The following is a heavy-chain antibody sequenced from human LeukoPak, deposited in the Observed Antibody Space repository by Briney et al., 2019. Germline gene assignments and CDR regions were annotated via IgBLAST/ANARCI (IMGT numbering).Heavy chain of an antibody. V-gene: IGHV1-46*01. Sequence: ASVKVSCKASGYTFTSYYMHWVRQAPGQGLEWMGIINPSGGSTSYAQEFQGRVTMTTDTSTSTAYMELRSLRSDDTAVYYCARTYYDTLTGYYPFEYWGQGTLVTVSS. CDR3: ARTYYDTLTGYYPFEY. D-gene: IGHD3-9*01. CDR2: INPSGGST. J-gene: IGHJ4*02. CDR1: GYTFTSYY.